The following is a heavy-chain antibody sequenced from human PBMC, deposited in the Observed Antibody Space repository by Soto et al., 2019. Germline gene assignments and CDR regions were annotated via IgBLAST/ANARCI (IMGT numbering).Heavy chain of an antibody. CDR1: GFPFNNNT. J-gene: IGHJ4*02. CDR2: ISGSGDSN. V-gene: IGHV3-21*01. Sequence: EVQLVESGGGLVKPGGSLRLSCAASGFPFNNNTMSWVRQAPGTGLEGVSSISGSGDSNSYAASVKGRFTIFRDNAKNSLFLQMNSLRAEDTAMYYCARGGIILVGAATRPLDYWGQGNLVTVSS. CDR3: ARGGIILVGAATRPLDY. D-gene: IGHD1-26*01.